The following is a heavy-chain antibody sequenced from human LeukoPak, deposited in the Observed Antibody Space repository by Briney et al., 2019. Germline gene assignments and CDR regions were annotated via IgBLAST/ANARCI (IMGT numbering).Heavy chain of an antibody. V-gene: IGHV3-7*01. CDR3: ARDTLGEGEDANYAVYYFDY. CDR1: GFRFNTYW. CDR2: IKQDGNEK. J-gene: IGHJ4*02. D-gene: IGHD4/OR15-4a*01. Sequence: GGSLRLSCAASGFRFNTYWMSWVRQAPGKGLEWVANIKQDGNEKYYAESVKGRFTISRDNGKNSLDMQMNSLRTDDTAVYYCARDTLGEGEDANYAVYYFDYWGQGTVVTVSS.